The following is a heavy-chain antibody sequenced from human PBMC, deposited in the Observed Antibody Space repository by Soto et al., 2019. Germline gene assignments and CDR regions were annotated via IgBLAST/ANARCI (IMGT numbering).Heavy chain of an antibody. CDR2: ISGSGGST. CDR3: AKDVRYRSGWSDGRYDAFDI. Sequence: EVQLLESGGGLVQPGGSLRLSCAASGFTFSSYAMSWVRQAPGKGLEWVSAISGSGGSTYYADSVKGRFTISRVYSENALYLQVNSLRAEDTAVYYCAKDVRYRSGWSDGRYDAFDIWGRGTMVTVS. D-gene: IGHD6-19*01. CDR1: GFTFSSYA. V-gene: IGHV3-23*01. J-gene: IGHJ3*02.